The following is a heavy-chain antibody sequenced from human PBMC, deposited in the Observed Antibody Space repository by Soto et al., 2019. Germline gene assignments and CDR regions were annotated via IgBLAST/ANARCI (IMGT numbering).Heavy chain of an antibody. V-gene: IGHV1-8*01. CDR3: ARGNPFNYAGFDV. CDR2: MNAKSGDT. Sequence: QAHLEQSGAEVKRPGASVKVSCKASGYTFSDFDINWLRQASGQGPEWMGWMNAKSGDTFFAQRFQGKFNMTWDTSLSTAYMEVGSMTSDDTAIYFCARGNPFNYAGFDVWGQGTTVAVSS. D-gene: IGHD3-16*01. J-gene: IGHJ6*02. CDR1: GYTFSDFD.